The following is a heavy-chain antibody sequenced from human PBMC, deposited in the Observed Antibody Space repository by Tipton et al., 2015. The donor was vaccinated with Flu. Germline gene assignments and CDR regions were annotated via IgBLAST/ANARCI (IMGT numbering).Heavy chain of an antibody. Sequence: TLSLTCTVSGGSIISGSYYWSWIRQPAGKGLEWIGRIYTSGSTNYNPSLKSRVTISVDTSKNQFSLKLSSVTAADTAVYYCARAGWLLPFDYWGQGTLVTVSS. D-gene: IGHD3-22*01. J-gene: IGHJ4*02. CDR1: GGSIISGSYY. V-gene: IGHV4-61*02. CDR2: IYTSGST. CDR3: ARAGWLLPFDY.